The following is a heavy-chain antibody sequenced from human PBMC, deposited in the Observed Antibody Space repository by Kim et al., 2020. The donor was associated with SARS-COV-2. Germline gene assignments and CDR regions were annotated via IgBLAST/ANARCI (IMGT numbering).Heavy chain of an antibody. CDR1: GFTFSSYS. Sequence: GGSLRLSCAASGFTFSSYSMNWVRQAPGKGLEWVSSISSSSSYIYYADSVKGRFTISRDNAKNSLYLQMNSLRAEDTAVYYCARFGELWFGEPGMDVWGQGTTVTVSS. J-gene: IGHJ6*02. CDR2: ISSSSSYI. V-gene: IGHV3-21*01. D-gene: IGHD3-10*01. CDR3: ARFGELWFGEPGMDV.